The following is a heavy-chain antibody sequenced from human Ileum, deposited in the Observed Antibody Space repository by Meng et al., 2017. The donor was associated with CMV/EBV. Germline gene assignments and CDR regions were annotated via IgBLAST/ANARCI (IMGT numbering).Heavy chain of an antibody. CDR1: GYTFTGYY. D-gene: IGHD3-3*01. V-gene: IGHV1-2*02. CDR2: INPNSGDT. J-gene: IGHJ4*02. Sequence: QVQLGQSGAEMEKPGAPVKVSCKASGYTFTGYYIHWVRQAPGQGPEWMGWINPNSGDTKYAQNFQGRVTMTRDTSISTVYMELSRLQSDDTAVYYCARDMWSGNSDYFDYWGQGTLVTVSS. CDR3: ARDMWSGNSDYFDY.